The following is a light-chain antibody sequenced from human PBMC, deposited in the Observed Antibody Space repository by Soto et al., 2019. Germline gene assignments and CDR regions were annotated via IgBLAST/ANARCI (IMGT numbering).Light chain of an antibody. CDR3: CPYAGSSPSWV. J-gene: IGLJ3*02. CDR1: SSDAGNYNF. CDR2: DDS. V-gene: IGLV2-23*01. Sequence: QSALTQPASVSGSPGQSITISCTGTSSDAGNYNFVSWYQQHPGKAPKVIIYDDSTRPSGVSHRISGSKSGHTASLTISRLHAEAEADYYRCPYAGSSPSWVFGGGTNLTVL.